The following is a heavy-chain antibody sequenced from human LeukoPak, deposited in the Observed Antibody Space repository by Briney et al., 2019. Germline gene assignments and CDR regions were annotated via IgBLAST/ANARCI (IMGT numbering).Heavy chain of an antibody. Sequence: GGSLRLSCAASGFSFNNYWMSWVRQAPGKGLEWVANIRQDGSEKYYVDSLRGRFTISRDNAKNSLYLQMNSLRVEDTAVYYCVRGFSWNYGRFVFWGQGTLVTVSS. V-gene: IGHV3-7*05. CDR1: GFSFNNYW. D-gene: IGHD1-7*01. CDR3: VRGFSWNYGRFVF. CDR2: IRQDGSEK. J-gene: IGHJ4*02.